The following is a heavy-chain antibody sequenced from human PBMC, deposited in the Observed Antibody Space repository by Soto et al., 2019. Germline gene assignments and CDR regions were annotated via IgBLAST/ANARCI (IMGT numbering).Heavy chain of an antibody. Sequence: EVQLVESGGGLIQPGGSLRLSCAASGLSVSSNYMTWVRQAPGKGLEWVSVIDSGGITYYADSVRGRFTISRDNSGNKVYLQRNRLRAEATALYECARGGALFYYYGLDVWGRGTTVTVSS. D-gene: IGHD3-16*01. CDR2: IDSGGIT. CDR1: GLSVSSNY. V-gene: IGHV3-53*01. J-gene: IGHJ6*02. CDR3: ARGGALFYYYGLDV.